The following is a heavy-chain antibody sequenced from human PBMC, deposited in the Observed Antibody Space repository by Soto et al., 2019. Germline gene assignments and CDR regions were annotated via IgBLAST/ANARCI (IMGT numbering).Heavy chain of an antibody. J-gene: IGHJ6*04. V-gene: IGHV1-69*02. CDR3: ARADYYLRPVLDV. CDR1: GGTFSSYT. D-gene: IGHD1-26*01. CDR2: IIPILGIA. Sequence: SVKVSCKASGGTFSSYTISWVRQAPGQGLEWMGRIIPILGIANYAQKFQGRVTITADKSTSTAYMELSSLRSEDTAVYYCARADYYLRPVLDVWGKGTTVTVSS.